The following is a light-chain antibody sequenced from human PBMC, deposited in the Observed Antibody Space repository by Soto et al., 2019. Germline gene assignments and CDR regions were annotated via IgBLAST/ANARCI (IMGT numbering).Light chain of an antibody. CDR1: QSISSY. J-gene: IGKJ1*01. V-gene: IGKV1-39*01. CDR3: QQYYSYRT. Sequence: DIQMTQSPSSLSASVGDRVTITCRASQSISSYLNWYQQKPGKAPKLLIYAASSLQSGVPSRFSGSVSGTDFTLTISCLQSEDFATYYCQQYYSYRTFGQGTKVDI. CDR2: AAS.